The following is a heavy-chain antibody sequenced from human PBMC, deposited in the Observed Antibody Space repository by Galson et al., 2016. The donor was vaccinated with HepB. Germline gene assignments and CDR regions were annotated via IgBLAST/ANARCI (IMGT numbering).Heavy chain of an antibody. J-gene: IGHJ4*02. CDR3: ARSNDYGDYYFDY. CDR1: GFTFSSYS. V-gene: IGHV3-21*01. CDR2: ISSSSRYI. D-gene: IGHD4-17*01. Sequence: SLRLSCAATGFTFSSYSMNWVRQAPGKGLEWVSSISSSSRYIYYADSVKGRFTISRDNAKNSLYLQMNSLRAEDTAVYYCARSNDYGDYYFDYWGQGTLVTVSS.